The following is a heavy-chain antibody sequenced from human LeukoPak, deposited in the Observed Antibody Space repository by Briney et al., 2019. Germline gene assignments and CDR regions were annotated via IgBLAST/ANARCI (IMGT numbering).Heavy chain of an antibody. Sequence: SETLSLTCTVSGGSITTYYWSWIRQPPGKGLEWIGYIYDGGSTNYNPSLESRVTISVDTSKNQFSLKLSSVTAADTAVYYCARENDFWSGTFDYWGQGTLVTVSS. V-gene: IGHV4-59*01. CDR1: GGSITTYY. CDR3: ARENDFWSGTFDY. J-gene: IGHJ4*02. CDR2: IYDGGST. D-gene: IGHD3-3*01.